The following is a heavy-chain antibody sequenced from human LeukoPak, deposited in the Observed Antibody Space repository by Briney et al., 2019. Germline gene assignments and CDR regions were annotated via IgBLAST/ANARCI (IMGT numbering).Heavy chain of an antibody. V-gene: IGHV1-2*04. CDR2: INPNSGGT. J-gene: IGHJ4*02. CDR3: PRDGARSGWYRTFDY. Sequence: ASVKVSCKASGYTFTGYYMHWVRQAPGQGLEWMGWINPNSGGTNYAQKFQGWVTMTRDTSISTAYMELSRLRSDDTAVYYCPRDGARSGWYRTFDYWGQGTLVTVSS. D-gene: IGHD6-19*01. CDR1: GYTFTGYY.